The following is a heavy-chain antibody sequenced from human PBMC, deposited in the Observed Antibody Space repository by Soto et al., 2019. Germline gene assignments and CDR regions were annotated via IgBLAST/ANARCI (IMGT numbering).Heavy chain of an antibody. CDR2: IYYSGST. CDR1: GGSISSGGYY. CDR3: ARRHSSSWYLGCAFDI. Sequence: ASETLSLTCTVSGGSISSGGYYWSWIRQHPGKGLEWIGYIYYSGSTYYNPSLKSRVTISVDTSKNQFSLKLSSVTAADTAVYYCARRHSSSWYLGCAFDIWGQGTMVTVSS. J-gene: IGHJ3*02. V-gene: IGHV4-31*03. D-gene: IGHD6-13*01.